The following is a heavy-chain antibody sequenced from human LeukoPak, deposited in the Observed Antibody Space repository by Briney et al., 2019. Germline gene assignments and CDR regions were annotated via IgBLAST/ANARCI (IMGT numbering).Heavy chain of an antibody. Sequence: SETLSLTCAVYGGSFSGYYWSWIRQPPGRGLEWIGEINHSGSTNYNPSLKSRVTISVDTSKNQFSLKLSSVTAADTAVYYCARGLYYFDYWGQGTLVTVSS. J-gene: IGHJ4*02. CDR3: ARGLYYFDY. CDR1: GGSFSGYY. CDR2: INHSGST. D-gene: IGHD3-16*01. V-gene: IGHV4-34*01.